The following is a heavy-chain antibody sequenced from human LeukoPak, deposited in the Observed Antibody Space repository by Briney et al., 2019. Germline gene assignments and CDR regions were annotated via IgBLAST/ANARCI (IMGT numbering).Heavy chain of an antibody. CDR3: AQEGIDYNILTAYYPFDY. D-gene: IGHD3-9*01. V-gene: IGHV3-30*02. Sequence: TGGSLRLSCAASGFTFSTYGMNWVRQAPGKGLEWVSFIRYDGNNKYYADSVMGRFTISRDNLLFLQMNSLRTEDTAVYYCAQEGIDYNILTAYYPFDYWGLGTLVTVSS. CDR2: IRYDGNNK. CDR1: GFTFSTYG. J-gene: IGHJ4*02.